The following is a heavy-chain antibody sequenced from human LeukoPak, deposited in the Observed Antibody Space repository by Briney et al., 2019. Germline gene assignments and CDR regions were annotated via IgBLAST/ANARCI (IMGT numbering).Heavy chain of an antibody. J-gene: IGHJ4*02. CDR1: GFTFSSYG. Sequence: PGGSLRLSCAASGFTFSSYGMHWVRQAPGKGLEWVAVISYDGSNKYYADSVKGRFTISRDNSKNTLYLQMNSLRAEDTAVYYCAKGYYYDSSGYYYVSDYWGQGTLVTVSS. D-gene: IGHD3-22*01. CDR2: ISYDGSNK. V-gene: IGHV3-30*18. CDR3: AKGYYYDSSGYYYVSDY.